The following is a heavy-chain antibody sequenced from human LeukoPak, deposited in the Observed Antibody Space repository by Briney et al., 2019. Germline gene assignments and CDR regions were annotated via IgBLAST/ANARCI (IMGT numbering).Heavy chain of an antibody. Sequence: ASAKVSCKVSGYTLTELSMHWVRQAPGKGLEWMGGFDPEDGETIYAQKFQGRVTMTEDTSTDTAYMELSSLRSEDTAVYYCATDVDTAMVTAGVGTYWGQGTLVTVSS. CDR2: FDPEDGET. D-gene: IGHD5-18*01. J-gene: IGHJ4*02. V-gene: IGHV1-24*01. CDR1: GYTLTELS. CDR3: ATDVDTAMVTAGVGTY.